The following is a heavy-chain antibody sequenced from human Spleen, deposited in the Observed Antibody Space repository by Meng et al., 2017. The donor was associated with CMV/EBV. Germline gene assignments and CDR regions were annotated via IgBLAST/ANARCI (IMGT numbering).Heavy chain of an antibody. V-gene: IGHV4-34*01. J-gene: IGHJ5*02. Sequence: SETLSLTCAVNGESFRGYFWNWIRQTPGKGLEWIGESNHAGQTNYNPALQSRVTVSVDTSRNQISLKLTSVTAADTAVYYSVTGKQRLTRGWFDPWGQGVLVTVSS. CDR2: SNHAGQT. D-gene: IGHD6-25*01. CDR3: VTGKQRLTRGWFDP. CDR1: GESFRGYF.